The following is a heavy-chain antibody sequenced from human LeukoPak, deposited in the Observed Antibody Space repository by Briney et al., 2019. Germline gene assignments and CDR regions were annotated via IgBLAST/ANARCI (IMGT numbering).Heavy chain of an antibody. J-gene: IGHJ4*02. CDR3: ARLSQTPDYYSNGGYYQLGF. CDR1: RYTFTSYD. V-gene: IGHV1-8*01. Sequence: ASGKVSCKASRYTFTSYDINWVREAAGQGLEWMGWMNPNTGRTGFAQKFQGRLTMTRDTSISTAYLELSSLRSEDTAIYYCARLSQTPDYYSNGGYYQLGFWGQGTPVTVSS. CDR2: MNPNTGRT. D-gene: IGHD3-22*01.